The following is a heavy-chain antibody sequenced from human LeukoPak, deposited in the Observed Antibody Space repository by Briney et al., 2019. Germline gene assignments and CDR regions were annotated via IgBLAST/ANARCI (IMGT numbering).Heavy chain of an antibody. Sequence: GGSLRLSCAASGFTFSNYNTSWVRQAPGKGLEWVGRIKSKTDGGTTDYAAPVKGRFTISRDDSKNTLYLQMTSLKTEDTAVYYCTTGPHYDYVWGSYRPLGGDAFDIWGQGTMVTVSS. V-gene: IGHV3-15*01. CDR3: TTGPHYDYVWGSYRPLGGDAFDI. CDR2: IKSKTDGGTT. CDR1: GFTFSNYN. J-gene: IGHJ3*02. D-gene: IGHD3-16*02.